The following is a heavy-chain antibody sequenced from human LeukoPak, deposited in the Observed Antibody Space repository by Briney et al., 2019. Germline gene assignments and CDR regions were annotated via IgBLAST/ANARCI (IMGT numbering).Heavy chain of an antibody. CDR3: ARGHNYYYMDV. Sequence: GESMTLSCPASGFTLANYGMSWDRQPAGKGMEWVAGINSIGGSTGYGDALKGRFTISRDNAKNSLYLQRISLRAEDTALYYCARGHNYYYMDVWGKRTTVTVSS. J-gene: IGHJ6*03. V-gene: IGHV3-20*04. CDR1: GFTLANYG. CDR2: INSIGGST.